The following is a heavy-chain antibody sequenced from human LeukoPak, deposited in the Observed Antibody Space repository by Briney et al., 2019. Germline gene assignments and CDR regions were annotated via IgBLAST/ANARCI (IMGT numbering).Heavy chain of an antibody. CDR2: IWYDGSNK. D-gene: IGHD1-1*01. CDR3: ARVSGTANFDY. J-gene: IGHJ4*02. V-gene: IGHV3-33*01. CDR1: GFTFSSYG. Sequence: PGGSLRLSCAASGFTFSSYGMHWVRQAPGKGLEWVAVIWYDGSNKYYADSVKGRFTISRDNSKNALYLQMNSLRAEDTAVYYCARVSGTANFDYWGQGILVTVSS.